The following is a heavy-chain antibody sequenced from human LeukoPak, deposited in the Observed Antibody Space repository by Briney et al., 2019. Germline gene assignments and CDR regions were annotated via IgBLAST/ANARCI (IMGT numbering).Heavy chain of an antibody. J-gene: IGHJ4*02. V-gene: IGHV4-4*02. CDR2: INHSGST. CDR1: GGSISSSNW. D-gene: IGHD2-15*01. Sequence: PSETLSLTCAVSGGSISSSNWWSWVRQPPGKGLEWIGEINHSGSTNYNPSLKSRVTISVDTSKNQFSLKLSSVTAADTAVYYCARHCRSGGSCSDYWGQGTLVTVSS. CDR3: ARHCRSGGSCSDY.